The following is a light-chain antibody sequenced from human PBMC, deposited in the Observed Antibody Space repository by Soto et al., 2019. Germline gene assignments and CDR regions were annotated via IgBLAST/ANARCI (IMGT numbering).Light chain of an antibody. V-gene: IGKV3-20*01. CDR1: QSVTNNY. Sequence: EVVLTQSPGTLSLSPGESATLSCRASQSVTNNYFAWYQQKPGQAPRLLIFGSSDRATGIPDRFSGSGSGTAFTLTISRLEPEDFAVYYCHQYGSSPPYTFGQGTKLEIK. J-gene: IGKJ2*01. CDR3: HQYGSSPPYT. CDR2: GSS.